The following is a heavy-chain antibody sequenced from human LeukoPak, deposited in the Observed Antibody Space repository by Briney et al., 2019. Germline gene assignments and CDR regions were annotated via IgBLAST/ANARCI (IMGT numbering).Heavy chain of an antibody. J-gene: IGHJ6*03. V-gene: IGHV1-8*03. D-gene: IGHD2-2*01. CDR1: GYTFTSYD. CDR2: MNPNSGNT. Sequence: GASVKVSCKASGYTFTSYDINWVRQATGQGLEWMGWMNPNSGNTGYAQKFQGRVTITRNTSISTAYMELSSLRSEDTAVYYCARGRSVLPAAIIYYYYYYMDVWGKGTTVTVSS. CDR3: ARGRSVLPAAIIYYYYYYMDV.